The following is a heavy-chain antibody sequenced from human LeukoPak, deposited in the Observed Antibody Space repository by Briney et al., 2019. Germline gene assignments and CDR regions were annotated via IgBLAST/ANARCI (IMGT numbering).Heavy chain of an antibody. CDR3: ARMGVLAVAR. Sequence: GGSLRLSCAASGFTFSSYSMNWVGQAPGKGLEWVSSISSSSSYIYYADSVKGRFTISRDNAKNSLYLQMNSLRAEDTAVYYCARMGVLAVARWGQGTLVTVSS. CDR1: GFTFSSYS. V-gene: IGHV3-21*01. CDR2: ISSSSSYI. J-gene: IGHJ4*02. D-gene: IGHD6-19*01.